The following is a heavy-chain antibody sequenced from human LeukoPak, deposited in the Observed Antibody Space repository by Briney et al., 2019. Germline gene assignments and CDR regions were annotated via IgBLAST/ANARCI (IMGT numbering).Heavy chain of an antibody. Sequence: GGSLRLSCAASGFTFNTYSMSWVRQAPGKGLEWVSYISSSGGTIYHADSVRGRFTISRDNGRNSLYLQMNSLRDEDTAVYYCAKDRYSSSYYVFDYWGQGTLVTVSS. V-gene: IGHV3-48*02. J-gene: IGHJ4*02. CDR1: GFTFNTYS. D-gene: IGHD6-13*01. CDR2: ISSSGGTI. CDR3: AKDRYSSSYYVFDY.